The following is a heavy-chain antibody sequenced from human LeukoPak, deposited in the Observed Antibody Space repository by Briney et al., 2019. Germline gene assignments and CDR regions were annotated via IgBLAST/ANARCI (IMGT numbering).Heavy chain of an antibody. CDR3: ARHNGWYDY. CDR1: GFTVNDYW. D-gene: IGHD6-19*01. J-gene: IGHJ4*02. Sequence: PGGSLRLSCAASGFTVNDYWMYWVRQAPGKGLVWVSLIKTDGRSTTYADSVKGRFTISRDNAKNMVYLQMNSLRAEDTGVYYCARHNGWYDYWGQGTLVTVSS. CDR2: IKTDGRST. V-gene: IGHV3-74*01.